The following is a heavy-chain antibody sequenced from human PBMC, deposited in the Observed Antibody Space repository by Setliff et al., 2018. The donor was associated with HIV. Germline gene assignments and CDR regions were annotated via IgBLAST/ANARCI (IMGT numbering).Heavy chain of an antibody. CDR1: GYTVTAHH. V-gene: IGHV1-2*02. CDR3: ARVVDRDYDFWSAYEY. Sequence: ASVKVSCKSSGYTVTAHHIHWVRQAPGQGPEWMGWIIPKSGETSYAEKFRGRVTMTRDTSLSTAYMELSWLTSDDTAVYYCARVVDRDYDFWSAYEYWGQGTMVTVSS. CDR2: IIPKSGET. D-gene: IGHD3-3*01. J-gene: IGHJ4*02.